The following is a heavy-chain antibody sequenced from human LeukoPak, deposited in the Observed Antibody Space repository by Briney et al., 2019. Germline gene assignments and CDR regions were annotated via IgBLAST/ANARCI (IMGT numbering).Heavy chain of an antibody. CDR1: GGSFSGYY. J-gene: IGHJ6*02. Sequence: PSETLSLTCAVYGGSFSGYYWSWICQPPGKGLEWIGEINHSGSTNYNPSLKSRVTISVDTSKNQFSLKLSSVTAADTAVYYCARYMGAVARGVITLKPLGAMDVWGQGTTVTVSS. D-gene: IGHD3-10*01. CDR2: INHSGST. CDR3: ARYMGAVARGVITLKPLGAMDV. V-gene: IGHV4-34*01.